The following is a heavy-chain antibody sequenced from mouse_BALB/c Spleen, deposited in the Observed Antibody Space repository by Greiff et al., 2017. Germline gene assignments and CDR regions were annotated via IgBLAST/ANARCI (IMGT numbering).Heavy chain of an antibody. Sequence: VQGVESGPGLVAPSQSLSITCTVSGFSLTSYDISWIRQPPGKGLEWLGVIWTGGGTNYNSAFMSRLSISKDNSKSQVFLKMNSLQTDDTAIYYCVRDYGSSSFAYWGQGTLVTVSA. CDR2: IWTGGGT. CDR3: VRDYGSSSFAY. CDR1: GFSLTSYD. D-gene: IGHD1-1*01. V-gene: IGHV2-9-2*01. J-gene: IGHJ3*01.